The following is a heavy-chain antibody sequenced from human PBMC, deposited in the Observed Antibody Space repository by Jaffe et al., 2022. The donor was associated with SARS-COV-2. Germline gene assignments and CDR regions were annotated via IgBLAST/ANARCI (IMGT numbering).Heavy chain of an antibody. Sequence: EVQLVESGGGLVQSGGSLRLSCAASGFTFSSSWMHWVRQVPGQGLVWVSRVNSDGSTTNYADSVRGRFTISRDNAKNTLYLQMNSLRVEDTAVYYCARDTPYSGSYHVDYWGQGTLVTVSS. CDR3: ARDTPYSGSYHVDY. J-gene: IGHJ4*02. D-gene: IGHD1-26*01. V-gene: IGHV3-74*01. CDR1: GFTFSSSW. CDR2: VNSDGSTT.